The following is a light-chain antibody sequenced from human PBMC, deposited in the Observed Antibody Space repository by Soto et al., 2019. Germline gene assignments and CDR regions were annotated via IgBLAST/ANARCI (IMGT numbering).Light chain of an antibody. CDR1: QSVSSN. CDR2: GAS. Sequence: EIVMTQSPATLSVSPGERATLSCRASQSVSSNLAWYQQKPGQAPRLLIYGASTRATGIPARFNGSRSGTEFTLTISSLQSEDFAVYYCQHYNSWPRTFGQGTKVEIK. V-gene: IGKV3-15*01. CDR3: QHYNSWPRT. J-gene: IGKJ1*01.